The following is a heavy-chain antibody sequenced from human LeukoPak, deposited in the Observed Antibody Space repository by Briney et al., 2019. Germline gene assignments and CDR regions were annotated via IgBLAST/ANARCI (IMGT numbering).Heavy chain of an antibody. V-gene: IGHV3-11*01. CDR2: ISISGSTM. CDR3: ATYSSQTYYYYMDV. J-gene: IGHJ6*03. D-gene: IGHD3-22*01. Sequence: GWSLRLSCAASGFTFSDYYMSWIRQPPGKGLEWGSYISISGSTMYYADSVQGRFTISRDNAKNSLFLQMNSLRAEDTAVYYCATYSSQTYYYYMDVWGKGTTVTISS. CDR1: GFTFSDYY.